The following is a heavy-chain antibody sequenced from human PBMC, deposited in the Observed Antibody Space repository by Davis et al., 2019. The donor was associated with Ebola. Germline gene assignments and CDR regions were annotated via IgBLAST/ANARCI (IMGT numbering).Heavy chain of an antibody. D-gene: IGHD1-26*01. V-gene: IGHV1-18*04. J-gene: IGHJ5*02. Sequence: ASVKVSCKASGYTFANYGITWVRQAPGQGLEWMGRINPNSGGTNYAQKFQGRVTMTTDTSTSTAYMELRSLRSDDTAVYYCARSIVGATQAGWFDPWGQGTLVTVSS. CDR2: INPNSGGT. CDR3: ARSIVGATQAGWFDP. CDR1: GYTFANYG.